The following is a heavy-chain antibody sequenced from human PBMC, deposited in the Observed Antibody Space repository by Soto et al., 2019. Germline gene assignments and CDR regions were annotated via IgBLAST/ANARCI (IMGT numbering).Heavy chain of an antibody. Sequence: PGASLKISCKGSGYSFTSYWIGWVRQMPGKGLEWMGIIYPGDSDTRYSPSFQGQVTISADKSISTAYLQWSSLKASDTAMYYCARSNPMYYYDSSGPPHAFDIWGQGTMVTVSS. CDR1: GYSFTSYW. CDR3: ARSNPMYYYDSSGPPHAFDI. J-gene: IGHJ3*02. CDR2: IYPGDSDT. V-gene: IGHV5-51*01. D-gene: IGHD3-22*01.